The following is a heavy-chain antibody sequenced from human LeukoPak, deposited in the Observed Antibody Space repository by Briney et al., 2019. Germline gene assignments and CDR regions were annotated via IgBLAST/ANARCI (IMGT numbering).Heavy chain of an antibody. V-gene: IGHV4-59*01. CDR2: IYYSGST. CDR3: ASSQSVGEMATIGDYFDY. D-gene: IGHD5-24*01. J-gene: IGHJ4*02. CDR1: GGSISGYF. Sequence: SETLSLTCTVSGGSISGYFWNWIRQPPGKGLEWIGYIYYSGSTNYNPSLKSRVTISVDTSKNQFSLKLSSVTAADTAVYYCASSQSVGEMATIGDYFDYWGQGTLVTVSS.